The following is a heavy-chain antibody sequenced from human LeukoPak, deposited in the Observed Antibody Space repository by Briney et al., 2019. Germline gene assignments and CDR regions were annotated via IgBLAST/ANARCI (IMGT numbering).Heavy chain of an antibody. J-gene: IGHJ4*02. CDR3: AKPAWDIVVVPAAPLGY. Sequence: GGSLRLSCAASGFTLSSYAMSWVRQAPGKGLEWVSAISGSGGSTYYADSVKGRFTISRDNSKNTLYLQMNSLRAEDTAVYYCAKPAWDIVVVPAAPLGYWGQGTLVTVSS. CDR2: ISGSGGST. V-gene: IGHV3-23*01. D-gene: IGHD2-2*01. CDR1: GFTLSSYA.